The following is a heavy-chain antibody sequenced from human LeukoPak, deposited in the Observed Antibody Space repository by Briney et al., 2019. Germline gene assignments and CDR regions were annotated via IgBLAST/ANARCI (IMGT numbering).Heavy chain of an antibody. CDR2: IYYSGRT. CDR1: GGSISSSSYY. D-gene: IGHD2-15*01. V-gene: IGHV4-39*01. Sequence: SETLSLTCTVSGGSISSSSYYWGWIRQPPGKGLEWIGSIYYSGRTYYNPSLKSRVTISVDTSKNQFSLQLSSVTAADTAVYYCATLLNIVVAPWFDPWGQGTLVTVSS. CDR3: ATLLNIVVAPWFDP. J-gene: IGHJ5*02.